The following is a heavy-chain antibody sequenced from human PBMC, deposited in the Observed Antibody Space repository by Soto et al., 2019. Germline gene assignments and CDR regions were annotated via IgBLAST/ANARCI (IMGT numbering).Heavy chain of an antibody. V-gene: IGHV4-31*03. CDR2: LYYSGST. Sequence: QVQLQESGPGLVKPSQTLSLTCTVSGGSISSGGYYWSWIRQHPGKGLEWIGYLYYSGSTYYNPSLKSRLTISVDVSKNQFSLKLSSVTSAYTAVYYCASVTEVASSWDVWGQGTTGTVSS. J-gene: IGHJ6*02. D-gene: IGHD2-21*02. CDR1: GGSISSGGYY. CDR3: ASVTEVASSWDV.